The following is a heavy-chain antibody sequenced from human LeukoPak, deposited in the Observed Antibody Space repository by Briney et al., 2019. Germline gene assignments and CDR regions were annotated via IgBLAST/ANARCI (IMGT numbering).Heavy chain of an antibody. V-gene: IGHV4-59*01. CDR1: GGSISSYY. J-gene: IGHJ6*02. CDR2: IYYSGST. CDR3: ARVAAPPLYYYYYGMDV. Sequence: SETLSLTCTVSGGSISSYYWSWIRQPPGKGLEWIGNIYYSGSTNYNPSLKSRVTISVDTSKNQFSLKLSSVTAADTAVYYCARVAAPPLYYYYYGMDVWGQGTTVTVSS. D-gene: IGHD2-15*01.